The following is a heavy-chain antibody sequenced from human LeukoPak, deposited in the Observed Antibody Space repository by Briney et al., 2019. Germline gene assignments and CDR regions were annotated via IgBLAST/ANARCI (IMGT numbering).Heavy chain of an antibody. CDR1: GYTFTGYY. CDR2: INPNSGDT. Sequence: ASVKVSCKASGYTFTGYYMHWVRQAPGQGLECMGWINPNSGDTNYAQKFQGRVIMTRDTSISTAYMELSRLRSDDTAVYYCARVRYRLAETYIDYWGQGTLVTVSS. CDR3: ARVRYRLAETYIDY. J-gene: IGHJ4*02. D-gene: IGHD3-16*01. V-gene: IGHV1-2*02.